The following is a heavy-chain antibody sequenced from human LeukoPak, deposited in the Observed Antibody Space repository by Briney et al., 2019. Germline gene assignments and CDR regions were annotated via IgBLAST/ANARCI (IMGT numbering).Heavy chain of an antibody. D-gene: IGHD3-22*01. V-gene: IGHV3-11*01. J-gene: IGHJ4*02. CDR2: ICDSGRTI. CDR1: GFTFSDYY. Sequence: GGSLRLSCAASGFTFSDYYMSWIRQAPGKGPEWVSYICDSGRTIYYADSVKGRFTISRDSAKNSVYLQMNNLRAEDTAVYYCARDRLGDYDHSGYYDKWGQGTLVTVSS. CDR3: ARDRLGDYDHSGYYDK.